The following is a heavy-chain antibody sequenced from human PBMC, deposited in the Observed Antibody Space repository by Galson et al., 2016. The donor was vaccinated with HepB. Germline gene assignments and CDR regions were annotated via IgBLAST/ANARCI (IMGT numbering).Heavy chain of an antibody. D-gene: IGHD2-21*02. J-gene: IGHJ4*02. CDR1: GDSVSSNKW. Sequence: TLSLTCAVYGDSVSSNKWWTWVRQPPGKGLEWIGEVHHRRSSNFNPSLKSRVTILVDKSKNQFSLRLNSVTAADTAVYLCARGGDWRLDYWGQGSLVTVSS. CDR3: ARGGDWRLDY. V-gene: IGHV4-4*01. CDR2: VHHRRSS.